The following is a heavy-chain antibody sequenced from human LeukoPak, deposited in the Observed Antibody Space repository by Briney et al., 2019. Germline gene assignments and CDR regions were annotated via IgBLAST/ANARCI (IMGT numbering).Heavy chain of an antibody. D-gene: IGHD1-26*01. CDR3: ARDGSIRGYYYGMDV. CDR2: IYHSGST. J-gene: IGHJ6*02. V-gene: IGHV4-30-2*01. Sequence: PSGTLSLTCAVSGGSISSGGYSWSWIRQPPGKGLEWIGYIYHSGSTYYNPSLKSRVTISVDRSKNQFSLKLSSVTAADTAVYYCARDGSIRGYYYGMDVWGQGTTVTVSS. CDR1: GGSISSGGYS.